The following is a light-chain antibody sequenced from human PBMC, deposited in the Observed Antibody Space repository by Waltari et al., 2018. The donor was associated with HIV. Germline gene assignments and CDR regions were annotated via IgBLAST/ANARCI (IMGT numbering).Light chain of an antibody. J-gene: IGKJ2*01. V-gene: IGKV1-5*03. CDR1: QSISSW. Sequence: DIQMTQTPSTLSASVGDRVTITCRASQSISSWLAWYQQKPGRAPKLLIYKASNLEGGVPSRFRGSGSGTEFTLTISSLQPDDFATYFCQQYNSYPYTFGQGTKLEI. CDR3: QQYNSYPYT. CDR2: KAS.